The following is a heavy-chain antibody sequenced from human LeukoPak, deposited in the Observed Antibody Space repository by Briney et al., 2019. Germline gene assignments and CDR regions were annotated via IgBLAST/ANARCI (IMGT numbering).Heavy chain of an antibody. CDR2: IYYSGST. CDR1: GGSISSYY. D-gene: IGHD3-10*01. J-gene: IGHJ6*04. Sequence: SETLSLTCTVSGGSISSYYWSWIRQPPGKGLEWIGYIYYSGSTNYNPSLKSRVTISVDTSKNQFSLKLSSVTAADTAVYYCVRGYYGSGSVFYYYYGMDVWGKGTTVTVSS. V-gene: IGHV4-59*01. CDR3: VRGYYGSGSVFYYYYGMDV.